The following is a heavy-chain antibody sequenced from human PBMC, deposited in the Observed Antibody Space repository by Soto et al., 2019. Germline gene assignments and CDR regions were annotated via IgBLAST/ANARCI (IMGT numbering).Heavy chain of an antibody. Sequence: ASVKVSCKASGYTFTSYAMHWVRQAPGQRLEWMGWINAGNGNTKYSQKFQGRVTITRDTSASTAYMELSSLRSEDTAVYYCAREKLPAAYFDWLFDGIDYWGQGTLVTVSS. D-gene: IGHD3-9*01. CDR2: INAGNGNT. V-gene: IGHV1-3*01. J-gene: IGHJ4*02. CDR1: GYTFTSYA. CDR3: AREKLPAAYFDWLFDGIDY.